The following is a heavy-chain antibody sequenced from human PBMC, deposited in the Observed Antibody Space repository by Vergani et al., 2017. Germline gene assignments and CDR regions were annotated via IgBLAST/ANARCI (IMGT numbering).Heavy chain of an antibody. CDR3: ARVSDCSGGSCYSSVGWFDP. Sequence: QVQLQESGPGLVKPSETLSLTCTVSGGSISSYYWSWIRQPAGKGLEWIWRIYTSGSTNYNPSLKSRVTMSVDTSKNQFSLKLRSMTAADTAVYYCARVSDCSGGSCYSSVGWFDPWGQGTLVTVSS. CDR1: GGSISSYY. D-gene: IGHD2-15*01. CDR2: IYTSGST. V-gene: IGHV4-4*07. J-gene: IGHJ5*02.